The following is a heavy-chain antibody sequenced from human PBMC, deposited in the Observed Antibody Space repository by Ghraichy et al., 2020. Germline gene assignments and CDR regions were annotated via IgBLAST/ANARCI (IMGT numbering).Heavy chain of an antibody. J-gene: IGHJ4*02. V-gene: IGHV2-5*02. CDR3: AHSPRQKVVLMVYATIFDY. CDR1: GFSLSTSGVG. CDR2: IYWDDDK. Sequence: SGPTLVKPTQTLTLTCTFSGFSLSTSGVGVGWIRQPPGKALEWLALIYWDDDKRYSPSLKSRLTITKDTSKNQVVLTMTNMDPVDTATYYCAHSPRQKVVLMVYATIFDYWGQGTLVTVSS. D-gene: IGHD2-8*01.